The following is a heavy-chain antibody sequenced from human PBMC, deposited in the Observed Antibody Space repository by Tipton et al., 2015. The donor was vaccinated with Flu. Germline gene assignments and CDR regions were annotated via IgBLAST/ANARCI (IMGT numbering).Heavy chain of an antibody. V-gene: IGHV4-39*07. CDR2: IYYSGST. D-gene: IGHD6-13*01. Sequence: TLSLTCTVSGGSFSSSNYYWGWIRQPPGKGLEWIGSIYYSGSTYYNPSLKSRVTISVDTSKNQFSLKLTSVTAADTAVYYCARDPGSRMFDPWGQGTLVTVSS. J-gene: IGHJ5*02. CDR3: ARDPGSRMFDP. CDR1: GGSFSSSNYY.